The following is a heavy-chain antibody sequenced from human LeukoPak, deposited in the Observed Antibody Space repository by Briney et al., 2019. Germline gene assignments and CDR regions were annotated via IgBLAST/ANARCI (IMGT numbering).Heavy chain of an antibody. D-gene: IGHD2-15*01. CDR3: ARDYVGVVAATRYYYGMDV. J-gene: IGHJ6*02. Sequence: ASVKVSCKAPGYTFTGYYMHWVRQAPGQGLEWMGWINPNSGGTNYAQKFQGRVTMTRDTSISTAYMELSRLRSDDTAVYYCARDYVGVVAATRYYYGMDVWGQGTTVTVSS. CDR2: INPNSGGT. CDR1: GYTFTGYY. V-gene: IGHV1-2*02.